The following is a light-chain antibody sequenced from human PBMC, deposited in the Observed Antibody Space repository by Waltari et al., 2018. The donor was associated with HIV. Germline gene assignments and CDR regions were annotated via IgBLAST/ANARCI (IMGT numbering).Light chain of an antibody. V-gene: IGKV3-15*01. CDR1: QSVSAD. CDR2: GGS. Sequence: EIVLTQSPASLSSSPGDRVILSCRASQSVSADVDWYKQKVGQAPRLLAFGGSPRATEIPRMFGASGYGRVFSLTIDSLQSEDFAVYYCQQYHSWPWTFGQGTKVEVK. CDR3: QQYHSWPWT. J-gene: IGKJ1*01.